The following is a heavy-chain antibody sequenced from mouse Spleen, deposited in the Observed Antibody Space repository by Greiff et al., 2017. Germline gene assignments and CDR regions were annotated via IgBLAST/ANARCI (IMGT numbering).Heavy chain of an antibody. J-gene: IGHJ3*01. D-gene: IGHD1-1*01. V-gene: IGHV1-80*01. CDR2: IYPGDGDT. CDR1: GYAFSSYW. Sequence: QVQLQQSGAELVKPGASVKISCKASGYAFSSYWMNWVKQRPGKGLEWIGQIYPGDGDTNYNGKFKGKATLTADKSSSTAYMQLSSLTSEDSAVYFCARGRDYGSGWFAYWGQGTLVTVSA. CDR3: ARGRDYGSGWFAY.